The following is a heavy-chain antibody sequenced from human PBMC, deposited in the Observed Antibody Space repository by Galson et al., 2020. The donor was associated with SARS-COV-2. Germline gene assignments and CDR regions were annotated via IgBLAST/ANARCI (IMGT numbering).Heavy chain of an antibody. V-gene: IGHV4-59*01. CDR2: IFYSGSS. Sequence: ETLSLTCTVSGGSITSYYWSWIRQPPGRGLECIGYIFYSGSSNYNPSLKSRVTISLDTSKSQFSLKLTSVTAADTAVYYCARLNWNAGGLDYWGQGTLVTVSS. CDR1: GGSITSYY. CDR3: ARLNWNAGGLDY. D-gene: IGHD1-1*01. J-gene: IGHJ4*02.